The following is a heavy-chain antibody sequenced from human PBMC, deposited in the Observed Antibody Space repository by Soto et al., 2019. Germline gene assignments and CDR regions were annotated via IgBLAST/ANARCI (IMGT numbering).Heavy chain of an antibody. Sequence: ASVKVSCKVSGYTLTELSMHWVRQAPGKGREWMGGFDPEDGETIYAQKFQGRVTMTEDTSTDTAYMELSSLRSEDTAVYYCATGGFDYRNYHDYWGQGTLVTVSS. D-gene: IGHD4-4*01. V-gene: IGHV1-24*01. CDR2: FDPEDGET. CDR1: GYTLTELS. CDR3: ATGGFDYRNYHDY. J-gene: IGHJ4*02.